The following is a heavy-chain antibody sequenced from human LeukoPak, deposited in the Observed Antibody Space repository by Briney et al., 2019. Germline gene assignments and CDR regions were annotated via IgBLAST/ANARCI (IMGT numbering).Heavy chain of an antibody. CDR2: ISGSGGST. CDR3: AKDRSCTGSSCNVGS. V-gene: IGHV3-23*01. CDR1: GFTFSSFA. J-gene: IGHJ3*01. D-gene: IGHD2-2*01. Sequence: GGSLRLSCAASGFTFSSFAMGWVRQGPGKGLEWVSAISGSGGSTYYADSVKGRFTISRDNSKNTLFLQMNSLRAEDTAVYYCAKDRSCTGSSCNVGSWGQGTMVTVSS.